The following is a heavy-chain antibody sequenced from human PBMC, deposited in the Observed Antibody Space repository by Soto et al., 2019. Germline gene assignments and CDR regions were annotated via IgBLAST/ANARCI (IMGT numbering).Heavy chain of an antibody. CDR3: AADTQYFDSSGNYRYYFDP. J-gene: IGHJ5*02. D-gene: IGHD3-22*01. CDR1: GFTFTRSA. V-gene: IGHV1-58*01. CDR2: IVVGSGNT. Sequence: GASVKVSCKASGFTFTRSAVQWVRQARGQRLEWIGWIVVGSGNTNYAQKFQERVTITRDMSTSTAYMELSSLRSEDTAVYYCAADTQYFDSSGNYRYYFDPWGQGTLVTV.